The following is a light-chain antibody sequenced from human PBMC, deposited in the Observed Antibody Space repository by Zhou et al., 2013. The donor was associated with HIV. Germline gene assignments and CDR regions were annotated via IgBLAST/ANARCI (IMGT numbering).Light chain of an antibody. CDR3: MQALQTPRT. J-gene: IGKJ1*01. V-gene: IGKV2-28*01. CDR2: LGS. Sequence: DTVMTQSPLSLPVTPGEPASISCRSSQSLLHSNGYNYLDWYLQKPGQSPQLLIYLGSNRASGVPDRFSGSGSGTYFTLRINKVEAEDVGVYYCMQALQTPRTFGQGTKLEI. CDR1: QSLLHSNGYNY.